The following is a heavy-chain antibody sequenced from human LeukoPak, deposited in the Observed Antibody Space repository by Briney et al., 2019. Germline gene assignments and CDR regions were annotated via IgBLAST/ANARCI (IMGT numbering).Heavy chain of an antibody. Sequence: GGSLRLSCATSGFTFSSYSMNWVRQAPGKGLEWVSYISYSGTKYYADSVRGRFTISRDNAESSLYLQMSSLRAEDTAVYYCARDPHSLDYWGQGTLVTVSS. V-gene: IGHV3-48*01. CDR2: ISYSGTK. J-gene: IGHJ4*02. D-gene: IGHD2-21*01. CDR1: GFTFSSYS. CDR3: ARDPHSLDY.